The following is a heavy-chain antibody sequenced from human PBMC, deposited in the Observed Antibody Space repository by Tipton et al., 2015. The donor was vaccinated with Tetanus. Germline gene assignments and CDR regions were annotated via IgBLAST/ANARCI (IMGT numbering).Heavy chain of an antibody. D-gene: IGHD2/OR15-2a*01. Sequence: LSLTCEASGFSFEDYGMSWVRQVPGKGLEWVANINQDGSAEFYVDSVKGRFTISRDNSKNSLSLQMNSLRADDTAVYYCVRRWFGTQYYFGMDVWGQGTTVTVSS. CDR1: GFSFEDYG. CDR2: INQDGSAE. J-gene: IGHJ6*02. V-gene: IGHV3-7*01. CDR3: VRRWFGTQYYFGMDV.